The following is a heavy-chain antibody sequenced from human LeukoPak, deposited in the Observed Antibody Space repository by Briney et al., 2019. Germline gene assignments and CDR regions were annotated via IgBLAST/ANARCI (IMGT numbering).Heavy chain of an antibody. V-gene: IGHV3-23*01. CDR3: AKDSSGPLCYFDY. Sequence: GRSLRLSCAASALTFSSSAISSVRQAAGKGLEWVTAISGSADSTYYADTVKGRFTISRNNSKNPLHLQMNSLRAEDKAGYSRAKDSSGPLCYFDYWGQGTLVTVSS. CDR2: ISGSADST. CDR1: ALTFSSSA. J-gene: IGHJ4*02. D-gene: IGHD6-25*01.